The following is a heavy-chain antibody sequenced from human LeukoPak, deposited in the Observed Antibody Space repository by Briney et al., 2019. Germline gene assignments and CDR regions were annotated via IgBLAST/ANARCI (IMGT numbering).Heavy chain of an antibody. D-gene: IGHD5-12*01. CDR1: GYTFTGYY. Sequence: GASVTVSCKASGYTFTGYYMHWVRQAPGQGLEWMGWINPKSGGTNYAQTVQGRVTITSDTSISTAYMELSRLTSDDTAVYYCARRGRYSGYDWNIPNGFDLWGQGTLVTVSS. CDR2: INPKSGGT. V-gene: IGHV1-2*02. J-gene: IGHJ5*02. CDR3: ARRGRYSGYDWNIPNGFDL.